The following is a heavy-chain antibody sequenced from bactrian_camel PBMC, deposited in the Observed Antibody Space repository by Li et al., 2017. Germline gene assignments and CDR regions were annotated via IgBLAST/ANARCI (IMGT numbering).Heavy chain of an antibody. CDR3: AKADHSWIWPINAGPDFVY. D-gene: IGHD3*01. CDR2: ISTGGRST. V-gene: IGHV3S1*01. CDR1: TTTC. Sequence: HVQLVESGGGSVQAGGSLRLTCTASTTTCMAWFRQAPGKEREGVAVISTGGRSTFYIDSVKGRFTISRDNAKNALYLQLHTLKTEDTAMYYCAKADHSWIWPINAGPDFVYRGQGTQVTVS. J-gene: IGHJ6*01.